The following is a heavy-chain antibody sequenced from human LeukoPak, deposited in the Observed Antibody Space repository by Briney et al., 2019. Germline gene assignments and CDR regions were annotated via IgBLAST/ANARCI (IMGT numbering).Heavy chain of an antibody. CDR1: GFTFSSYD. J-gene: IGHJ6*03. CDR2: IRYDGTNK. Sequence: GGSLRLSCAASGFTFSSYDIHWVRQAPGKGLEWVAFIRYDGTNKWYADSVKGRFTISGDNSKNTLYLQMNSLRVEDTAVYHCAKDRDYGDYPSAYYYYMDVWGKGTTVTVSS. D-gene: IGHD4-17*01. V-gene: IGHV3-30*02. CDR3: AKDRDYGDYPSAYYYYMDV.